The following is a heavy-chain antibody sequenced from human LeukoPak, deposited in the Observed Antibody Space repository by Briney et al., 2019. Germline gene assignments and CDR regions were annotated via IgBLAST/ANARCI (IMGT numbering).Heavy chain of an antibody. CDR3: AKGHTDYGTGFDL. CDR2: VNGGGINT. D-gene: IGHD4-17*01. CDR1: GFSFNIYW. V-gene: IGHV3-23*01. Sequence: PGGSLRLSCAASGFSFNIYWMSWVRQAPGKGLEWVSIVNGGGINTYYVDSVKGRFTISRDNSKNTLYLQMNSLRVEDTAVYYCAKGHTDYGTGFDLWGQGTLVIVSS. J-gene: IGHJ4*02.